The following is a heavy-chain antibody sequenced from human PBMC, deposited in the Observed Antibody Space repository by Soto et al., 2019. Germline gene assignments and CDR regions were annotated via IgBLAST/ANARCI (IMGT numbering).Heavy chain of an antibody. Sequence: ASVKVSCKASGYTFTSYYMHWVRQAPGQGLEWMGIINPSGGSTSYAQKFQGRVTMTRDTSTSTVYMELSSLRSEDTAVYYCARTYTGIAAAVTGSDFDYWGQGTLVTVSS. J-gene: IGHJ4*02. V-gene: IGHV1-46*03. CDR3: ARTYTGIAAAVTGSDFDY. CDR2: INPSGGST. CDR1: GYTFTSYY. D-gene: IGHD6-13*01.